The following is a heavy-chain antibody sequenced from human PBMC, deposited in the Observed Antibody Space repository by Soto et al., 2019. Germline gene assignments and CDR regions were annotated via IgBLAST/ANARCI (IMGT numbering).Heavy chain of an antibody. V-gene: IGHV3-33*01. CDR1: GFTFSSYG. CDR3: ARVLTGSSGHY. CDR2: IWYDGSNK. J-gene: IGHJ4*02. D-gene: IGHD1-26*01. Sequence: PGGSLRLSCAASGFTFSSYGMHWVRQAPGKGLEWVAVIWYDGSNKYYADSVKGRFTISRDNSKNTLYLQMNGLRAEDTAVYYCARVLTGSSGHYWGQGTLVTVSS.